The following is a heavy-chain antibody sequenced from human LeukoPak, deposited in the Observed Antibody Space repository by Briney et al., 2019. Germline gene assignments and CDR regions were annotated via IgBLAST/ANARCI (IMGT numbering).Heavy chain of an antibody. CDR1: GGSISSHY. CDR2: IYYSGST. CDR3: ARSLGYDSSGGDY. Sequence: SETLSLTCTVSGGSISSHYWSWIRQPLGKGLEWIGYIYYSGSTNYNPSLKSRVTISVDTSKNQFSLKLSSVTAADTAVYYCARSLGYDSSGGDYWGQGTLVTVSS. J-gene: IGHJ4*02. D-gene: IGHD3-22*01. V-gene: IGHV4-59*11.